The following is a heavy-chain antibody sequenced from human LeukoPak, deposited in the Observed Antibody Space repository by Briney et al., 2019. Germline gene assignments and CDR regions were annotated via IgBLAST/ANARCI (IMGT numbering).Heavy chain of an antibody. Sequence: GGSLRLSCAASGFTFSSYEMNWVRQAPGKGLEWVSAISGSGGSTYYADSVKGRFTISRDNSKNTLYLQMNSLRAEDTAVYYCARTSTYYDFWSGYYPNWFDPWGQGTLVTVSS. CDR2: ISGSGGST. J-gene: IGHJ5*02. V-gene: IGHV3-23*01. CDR1: GFTFSSYE. D-gene: IGHD3-3*01. CDR3: ARTSTYYDFWSGYYPNWFDP.